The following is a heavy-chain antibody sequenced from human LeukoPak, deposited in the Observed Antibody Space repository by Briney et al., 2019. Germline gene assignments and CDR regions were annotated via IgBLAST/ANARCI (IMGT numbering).Heavy chain of an antibody. CDR2: MNPNSGNT. Sequence: ASVKVSCKASGYTFTGYYMHWVRQATGQGLEWMGWMNPNSGNTGYAQKFQGRVTITRNTSISTAYMELSSLRSEDTAVYYCARAGYYGPDYWGQGTPVTVSS. D-gene: IGHD3-10*01. V-gene: IGHV1-8*03. CDR3: ARAGYYGPDY. CDR1: GYTFTGYY. J-gene: IGHJ4*02.